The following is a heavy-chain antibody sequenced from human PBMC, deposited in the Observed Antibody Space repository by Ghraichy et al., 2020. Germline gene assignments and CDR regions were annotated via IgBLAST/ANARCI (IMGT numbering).Heavy chain of an antibody. V-gene: IGHV1-18*04. Sequence: ASVKVSCKTSGYTFTNYGISWMRQAPRQGLEWMGWISGYNGNTNYAQKVQGRVTMTTDTSTSRAFMELRSLRSDDTAVYYCARDVLSPYYYGSGSYYNPNDYWGQGTLVTVSS. CDR2: ISGYNGNT. CDR3: ARDVLSPYYYGSGSYYNPNDY. J-gene: IGHJ4*02. CDR1: GYTFTNYG. D-gene: IGHD3-10*01.